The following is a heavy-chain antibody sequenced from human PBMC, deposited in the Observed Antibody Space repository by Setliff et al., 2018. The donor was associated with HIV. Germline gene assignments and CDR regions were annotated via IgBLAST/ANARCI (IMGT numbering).Heavy chain of an antibody. J-gene: IGHJ5*02. CDR2: INHNKSS. CDR1: GESLSDYY. D-gene: IGHD2-21*02. V-gene: IGHV4-34*01. Sequence: LSLTCAVYGESLSDYYWSWIRQPPGKGLEWIGEINHNKSSDYNPSLKSRVTLSLDTSKNQFSLELTSVTAADTAVYYCARHDCGGDCSINWFDPWGQGTLVTVSS. CDR3: ARHDCGGDCSINWFDP.